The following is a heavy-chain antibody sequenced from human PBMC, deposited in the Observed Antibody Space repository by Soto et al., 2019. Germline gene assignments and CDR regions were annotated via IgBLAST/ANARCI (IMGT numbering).Heavy chain of an antibody. V-gene: IGHV4-59*08. Sequence: GSTKYNPSLNSRVTISVDTSKNQFSLTVTSVTAADTAVYYCARRIVATETFAYWGQGTLVTVSS. D-gene: IGHD5-12*01. CDR3: ARRIVATETFAY. CDR2: GST. J-gene: IGHJ4*02.